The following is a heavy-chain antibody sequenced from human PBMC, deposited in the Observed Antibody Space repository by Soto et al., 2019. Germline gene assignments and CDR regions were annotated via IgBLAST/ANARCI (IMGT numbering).Heavy chain of an antibody. CDR1: GFTFSSYD. D-gene: IGHD2-15*01. CDR3: AKGDCSGGRCYRGFVY. Sequence: GGSLRLSCAASGFTFSSYDMNWVRQAPGKGLEWVSGVSASGSITSYADSAKGRFTISRDNAKNTVFLQMTGLRAEDTAVYFCAKGDCSGGRCYRGFVYWGQGTLVTVSS. CDR2: VSASGSIT. J-gene: IGHJ4*02. V-gene: IGHV3-23*01.